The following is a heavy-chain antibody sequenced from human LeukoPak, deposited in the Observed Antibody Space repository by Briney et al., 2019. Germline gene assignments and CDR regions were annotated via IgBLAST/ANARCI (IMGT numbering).Heavy chain of an antibody. D-gene: IGHD1-26*01. CDR1: GGSISSYY. V-gene: IGHV4-59*01. CDR2: IYYSGST. J-gene: IGHJ4*02. CDR3: ARGPPGARLFDY. Sequence: SETLSLTCTVSGGSISSYYWSWIRQPPGKGLEWIGYIYYSGSTNYNPSLKSRVTISVDTSKSQFSLKLSSVTAADTAVYYCARGPPGARLFDYWGQGTLVTVSS.